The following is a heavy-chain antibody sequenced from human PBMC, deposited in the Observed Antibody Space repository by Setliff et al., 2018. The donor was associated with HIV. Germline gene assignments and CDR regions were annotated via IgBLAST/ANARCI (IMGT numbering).Heavy chain of an antibody. D-gene: IGHD3-10*01. CDR2: MYYTGNT. Sequence: SETLSLTCSVSGGSTTGYHWNWIRQPAGKGLEWIGRMYYTGNTDYNPSLKSRVIMSIDTSKYQFSLNLNSVTAADTAVYYCARSIYGSRTYPLDIWGQGILVTVSS. J-gene: IGHJ4*02. CDR1: GGSTTGYH. V-gene: IGHV4-4*07. CDR3: ARSIYGSRTYPLDI.